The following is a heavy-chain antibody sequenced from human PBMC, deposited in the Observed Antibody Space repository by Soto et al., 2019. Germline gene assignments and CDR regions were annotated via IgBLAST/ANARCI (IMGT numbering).Heavy chain of an antibody. D-gene: IGHD6-19*01. CDR1: GFTFSSYG. V-gene: IGHV3-30*18. J-gene: IGHJ4*02. CDR2: ISYDGSNK. CDR3: AKEVGVSSCWYGGPTFDY. Sequence: QVQLVESGGGVVQPGRSLRLSCAASGFTFSSYGMHWVRQAPGKGLEWVAVISYDGSNKYYADSVKGRFTISRDNSKNTLYMQMNSLRAEDRVVYYCAKEVGVSSCWYGGPTFDYWGQGTLVTVSS.